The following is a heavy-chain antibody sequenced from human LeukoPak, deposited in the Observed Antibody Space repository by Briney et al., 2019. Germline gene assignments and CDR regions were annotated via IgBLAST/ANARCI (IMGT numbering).Heavy chain of an antibody. V-gene: IGHV1-46*01. CDR1: GYTFTSYY. Sequence: ASVKVSCKASGYTFTSYYMHWVRQAPGQGLEWMGIINPSGGSTSYAQKFQGRVTMTRDTSISTAYMELSRLRSDDTAVYYCARGGQQWLPHDAFDIWGQGTMVTVSS. CDR3: ARGGQQWLPHDAFDI. J-gene: IGHJ3*02. CDR2: INPSGGST. D-gene: IGHD6-19*01.